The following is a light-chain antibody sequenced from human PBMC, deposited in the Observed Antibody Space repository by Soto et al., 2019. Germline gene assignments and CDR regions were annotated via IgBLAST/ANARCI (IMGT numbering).Light chain of an antibody. J-gene: IGKJ5*01. CDR2: AAS. CDR1: QGISNY. Sequence: DIQMTQSPSSLYASVGDRDTITCRASQGISNYLAWYQQKPGKVPKLLIYAASALHSGVPSRFSGSRSGTDFTLTISSLQPEDVATYYCQHYNSAPFTFGQRTRLEMK. CDR3: QHYNSAPFT. V-gene: IGKV1-27*01.